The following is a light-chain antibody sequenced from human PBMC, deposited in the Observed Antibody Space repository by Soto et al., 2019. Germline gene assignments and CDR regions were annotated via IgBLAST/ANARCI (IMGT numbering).Light chain of an antibody. CDR3: QPYNNWPVT. V-gene: IGKV3-15*01. Sequence: EVVMTQSPATLSVSPGXGVTLSCRASERIGDTLAWYQHKPGQTPRLLIYDTSTRATGVPARFSGSRSGPEFTLTITSMQSADFALYYCQPYNNWPVTFGGATKV. CDR1: ERIGDT. CDR2: DTS. J-gene: IGKJ4*01.